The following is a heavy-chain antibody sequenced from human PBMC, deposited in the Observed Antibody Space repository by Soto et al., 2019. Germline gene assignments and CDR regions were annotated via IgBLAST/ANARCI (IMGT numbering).Heavy chain of an antibody. D-gene: IGHD6-13*01. Sequence: SVKVSCKASGLTFSSSAVHWVRQARGHRLEWIGWIDVGSANANYAQNLQGRLTMTTDTSTTTAYMELTSLKSDDTAVYYCASHGSSWPNHVDYWGQGTLVTVSS. J-gene: IGHJ4*02. CDR1: GLTFSSSA. V-gene: IGHV1-58*01. CDR2: IDVGSANA. CDR3: ASHGSSWPNHVDY.